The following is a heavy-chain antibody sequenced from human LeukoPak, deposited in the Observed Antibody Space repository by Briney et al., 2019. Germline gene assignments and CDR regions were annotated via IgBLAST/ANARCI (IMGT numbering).Heavy chain of an antibody. D-gene: IGHD5-18*01. J-gene: IGHJ4*02. Sequence: GGSLRLSCATSGLPFSSYAMTWVRQAPGKGLEWVSSISGSGDFTYYTDSAKGRFTISRDNSKSTLYLQMNFLRAGDTAVYYCAKGYNYAYEYWGQGTLVTVSS. CDR2: ISGSGDFT. CDR1: GLPFSSYA. CDR3: AKGYNYAYEY. V-gene: IGHV3-23*01.